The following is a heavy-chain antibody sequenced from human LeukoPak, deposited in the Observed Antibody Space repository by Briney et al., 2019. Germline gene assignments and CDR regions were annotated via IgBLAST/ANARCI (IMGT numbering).Heavy chain of an antibody. Sequence: PGGSLRLSCAASGFTFSSYGMHWVRPAPGKGLEWVAVIWYDGSNKYYADSVKGRFTISRDNSKNTLYLQMNSLRAEDTAVYYCAKDGGDGYQLLEYYFDYWGQGTLVTVSS. CDR1: GFTFSSYG. J-gene: IGHJ4*02. D-gene: IGHD2-2*01. CDR2: IWYDGSNK. V-gene: IGHV3-30*02. CDR3: AKDGGDGYQLLEYYFDY.